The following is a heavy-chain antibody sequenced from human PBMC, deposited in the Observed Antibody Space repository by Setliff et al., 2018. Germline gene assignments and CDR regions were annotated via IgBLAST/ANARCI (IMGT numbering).Heavy chain of an antibody. V-gene: IGHV3-21*06. Sequence: GGSLRLSCEASGFAFASYNMIWVRQAPGKGLEWVSSLSSANNYIVYADSVKGRFTISRDNAKSSLFLQMNSLSAEDTAIYYCASSRRPRWLQSDFDHWGQGTLVTVSS. CDR1: GFAFASYN. D-gene: IGHD5-12*01. CDR3: ASSRRPRWLQSDFDH. CDR2: LSSANNYI. J-gene: IGHJ4*02.